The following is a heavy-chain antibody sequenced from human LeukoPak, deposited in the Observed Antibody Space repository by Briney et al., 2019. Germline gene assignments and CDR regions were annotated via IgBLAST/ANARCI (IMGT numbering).Heavy chain of an antibody. CDR2: ISYDGSNK. CDR3: AKDHWGTYPFDY. D-gene: IGHD3-16*01. V-gene: IGHV3-30-3*02. Sequence: AVISYDGSNKYYADSVKGRFTISRDNSKNTLYLQMDSLGAEDTAVYYCAKDHWGTYPFDYWGQGTLVTVSS. J-gene: IGHJ4*02.